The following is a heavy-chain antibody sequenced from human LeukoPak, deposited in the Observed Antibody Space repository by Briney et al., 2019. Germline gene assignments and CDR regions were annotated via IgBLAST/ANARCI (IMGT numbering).Heavy chain of an antibody. J-gene: IGHJ5*02. CDR1: GFTFSSYW. CDR3: ARDDFWSGYWWFDP. D-gene: IGHD3-3*01. Sequence: HSGGSLRLSCAASGFTFSSYWMSWVRQAPGKGLEWVANIKQDGSEKYYVDSVKGRFTISRDNAKNSLYLQMNSLRAEDTAVYYCARDDFWSGYWWFDPWGQGTLVTVSS. CDR2: IKQDGSEK. V-gene: IGHV3-7*01.